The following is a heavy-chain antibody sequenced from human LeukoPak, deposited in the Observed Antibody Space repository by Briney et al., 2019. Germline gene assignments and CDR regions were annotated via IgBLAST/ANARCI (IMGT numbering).Heavy chain of an antibody. CDR1: GDSISSYY. D-gene: IGHD3-22*01. V-gene: IGHV4-4*07. J-gene: IGHJ3*02. Sequence: SETLSLTCTVSGDSISSYYWSWIRQPAGKGLEWFGRIHPSGSTNYNPSLKSRVTLSVDTSKNEFSLKLSSVTAADTAVYYCARDNYYDSRTPRAFDIWGQGTMVTVSS. CDR2: IHPSGST. CDR3: ARDNYYDSRTPRAFDI.